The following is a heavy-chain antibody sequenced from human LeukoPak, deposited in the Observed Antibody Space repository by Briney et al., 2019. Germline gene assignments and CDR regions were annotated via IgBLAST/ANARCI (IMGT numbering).Heavy chain of an antibody. D-gene: IGHD3-10*01. CDR2: IYHSGST. CDR1: GYSISSGYY. Sequence: ASETLSLTCAVSGYSISSGYYWGWIRQPPGKGLEWIGSIYHSGSTYYSPSLKSRVTISVDTSKNQFSLKVTSVTAADTAVYYCARRTGSGSYYVDFWGQGTVVTVSS. J-gene: IGHJ4*02. CDR3: ARRTGSGSYYVDF. V-gene: IGHV4-38-2*01.